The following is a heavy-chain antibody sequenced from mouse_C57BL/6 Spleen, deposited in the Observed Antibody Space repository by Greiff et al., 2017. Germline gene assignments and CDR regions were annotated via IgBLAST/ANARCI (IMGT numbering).Heavy chain of an antibody. Sequence: QVQLQQSGAELVRPGTSVKVSCKASGYAFTNYLIEWVKQRPGQGLEWIGVINPGSGGTNYNEKFKGKATLTADKSSSTAYMQLSSLTSEDSAVXVCAREGPFTTVPAMDYWGQGTSVTVSS. CDR3: AREGPFTTVPAMDY. CDR2: INPGSGGT. J-gene: IGHJ4*01. V-gene: IGHV1-54*01. CDR1: GYAFTNYL. D-gene: IGHD1-1*01.